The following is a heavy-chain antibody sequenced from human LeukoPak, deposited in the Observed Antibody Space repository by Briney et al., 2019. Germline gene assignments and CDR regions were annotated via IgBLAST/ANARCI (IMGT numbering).Heavy chain of an antibody. D-gene: IGHD2-2*01. CDR1: GFTFSSYG. V-gene: IGHV3-30*18. CDR3: AKVVQSGMRGYCSSTSCPGYYYYGMDV. CDR2: ISYDGSNK. Sequence: GGSLRLSCAASGFTFSSYGMHWVRQAPGKGLEWVAVISYDGSNKYYADSVKGRFTISRDNSKNTLYLQMNSLRAEDTAVYYCAKVVQSGMRGYCSSTSCPGYYYYGMDVWGQGTTVTVSS. J-gene: IGHJ6*02.